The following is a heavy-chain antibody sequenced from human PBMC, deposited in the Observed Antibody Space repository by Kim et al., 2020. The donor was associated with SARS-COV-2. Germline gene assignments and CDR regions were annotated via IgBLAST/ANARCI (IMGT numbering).Heavy chain of an antibody. V-gene: IGHV4-31*02. D-gene: IGHD3-10*01. CDR3: AREYPELGSGTSWFDP. Sequence: SLTSRVTISADTSKNQFSLKLSSGTAADTAVYYCAREYPELGSGTSWFDPWGQGTLVTVSS. J-gene: IGHJ5*02.